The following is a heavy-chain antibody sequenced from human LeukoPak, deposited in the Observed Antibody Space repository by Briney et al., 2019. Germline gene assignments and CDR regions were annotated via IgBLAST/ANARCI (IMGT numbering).Heavy chain of an antibody. Sequence: PGGPLRLSCAASGFTFDDYAMHWVRQAPGKGLEWVSLISGDGGSTYYADSVKGRFTISRDNSKNSLYLQMNSLRTEDTALYYCAKGAFGYDILTGGYYYMDVWGKGTTVTVS. CDR1: GFTFDDYA. CDR2: ISGDGGST. D-gene: IGHD3-9*01. J-gene: IGHJ6*03. V-gene: IGHV3-43*02. CDR3: AKGAFGYDILTGGYYYMDV.